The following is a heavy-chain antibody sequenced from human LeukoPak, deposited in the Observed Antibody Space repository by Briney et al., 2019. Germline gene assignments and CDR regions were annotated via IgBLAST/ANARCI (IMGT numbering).Heavy chain of an antibody. V-gene: IGHV3-66*01. D-gene: IGHD3-16*01. CDR3: VKDLPVLHY. CDR1: GFTVSSNY. CDR2: IYSGGYT. J-gene: IGHJ4*02. Sequence: GGSLRLSCAASGFTVSSNYMSWVRQAPGKGLEWVSVIYSGGYTYYADSVKGRFTISRDNSKNTLYLQMNGLRGDDTAVYYCVKDLPVLHYWGQGTLVTVSS.